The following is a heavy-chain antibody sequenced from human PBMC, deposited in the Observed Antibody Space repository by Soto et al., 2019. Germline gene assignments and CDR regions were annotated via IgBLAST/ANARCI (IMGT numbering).Heavy chain of an antibody. CDR2: TYYRSKWYN. CDR1: GDSVSSNSAA. D-gene: IGHD2-15*01. J-gene: IGHJ6*02. V-gene: IGHV6-1*01. CDR3: AREGGYCSGGSCYLFNYSYGMDV. Sequence: SQTLSLTCAISGDSVSSNSAAWNWIRQSPSRGLEWLGRTYYRSKWYNDYAVSVKSRITINPDTSKNQFSLQLNSVTPEDTAVYYCAREGGYCSGGSCYLFNYSYGMDVWGPGTTVTVSS.